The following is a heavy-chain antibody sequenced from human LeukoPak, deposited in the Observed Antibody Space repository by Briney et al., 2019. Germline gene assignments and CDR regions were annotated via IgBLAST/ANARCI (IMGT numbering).Heavy chain of an antibody. CDR3: ARDAVDTANAV. D-gene: IGHD5-18*01. CDR2: INSDGSIT. V-gene: IGHV3-74*01. CDR1: GVTFTSYW. Sequence: GGSLRLSCAASGVTFTSYWRHWVRQAAGEGLVWVSHINSDGSITSYADSVKGQFTISRDNAKNTLYLQMNSLRAEDTAVYYCARDAVDTANAVWGQGTTVTVSS. J-gene: IGHJ6*02.